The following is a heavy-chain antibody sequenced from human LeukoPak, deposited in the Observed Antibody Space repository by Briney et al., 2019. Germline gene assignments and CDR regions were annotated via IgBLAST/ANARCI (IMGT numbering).Heavy chain of an antibody. CDR2: INHSGST. J-gene: IGHJ4*02. CDR3: ARSIAVAGRFFDY. CDR1: GGSFSGYY. D-gene: IGHD6-19*01. V-gene: IGHV4-34*01. Sequence: SEILSLTCAVYGGSFSGYYWSWIRQPPGKGLEWIGEINHSGSTNYNPSLKSRVTISVDTSKNQFSLKLSSVTAADTAVYYCARSIAVAGRFFDYWGQGTLVTVSS.